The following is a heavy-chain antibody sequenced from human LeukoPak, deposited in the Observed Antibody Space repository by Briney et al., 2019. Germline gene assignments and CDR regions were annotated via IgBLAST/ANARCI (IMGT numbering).Heavy chain of an antibody. CDR3: ARQGSGVWGSYRSRGYQRGGYYFDY. V-gene: IGHV4-34*01. D-gene: IGHD3-16*02. Sequence: PSETLSLTCAVYGGSFSGYYWSWIRQPPGKGLEWIGEINHSGSTNYNPSLKSRVTISVDTSKNQFSLKLSSVTAADTAVYYCARQGSGVWGSYRSRGYQRGGYYFDYWGQGTLVTVSS. CDR2: INHSGST. J-gene: IGHJ4*02. CDR1: GGSFSGYY.